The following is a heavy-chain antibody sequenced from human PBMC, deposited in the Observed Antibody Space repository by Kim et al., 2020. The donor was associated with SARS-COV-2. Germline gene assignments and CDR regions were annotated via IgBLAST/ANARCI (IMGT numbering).Heavy chain of an antibody. CDR1: GYTFTSYD. J-gene: IGHJ6*02. V-gene: IGHV1-8*01. D-gene: IGHD5-18*01. Sequence: ASVKVSCKASGYTFTSYDINWVRQATGQGLEWMGWMNPNSGNTGYAQKFQGRVTMTRNTSISTAYMELSSLRSEDTAVYYCARGRYGPLWYYYGMDVWGQGTTVTVSS. CDR3: ARGRYGPLWYYYGMDV. CDR2: MNPNSGNT.